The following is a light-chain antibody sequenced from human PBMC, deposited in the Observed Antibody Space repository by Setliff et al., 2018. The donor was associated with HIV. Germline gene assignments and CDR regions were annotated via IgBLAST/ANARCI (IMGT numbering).Light chain of an antibody. Sequence: NFMLTQPHSVSEPPGKTVTISCTRSSGSIASNYVQWCQQRPGNSPTTIIFKDNERPSEVPDRFSGSIDSSSNSASLTISGLRTEDEADYYCQSYRVFGGGTKVTVL. CDR3: QSYRV. CDR1: SGSIASNY. V-gene: IGLV6-57*01. CDR2: KDN. J-gene: IGLJ3*02.